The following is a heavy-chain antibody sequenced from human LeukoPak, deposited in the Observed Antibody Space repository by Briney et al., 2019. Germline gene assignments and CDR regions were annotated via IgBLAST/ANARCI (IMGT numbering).Heavy chain of an antibody. J-gene: IGHJ3*02. CDR3: ARGEMFTHTDAFDT. D-gene: IGHD5-24*01. CDR2: IYYNGGT. V-gene: IGHV4-30-4*07. Sequence: SLTLSLTCAVSGGSITSGAYSWSWIRQPPGKGLEWIGYIYYNGGTYYNPSLKSRLTISLDTSKNQFSLNVSSVTAADTAVYYCARGEMFTHTDAFDTWGQGTKVTVSS. CDR1: GGSITSGAYS.